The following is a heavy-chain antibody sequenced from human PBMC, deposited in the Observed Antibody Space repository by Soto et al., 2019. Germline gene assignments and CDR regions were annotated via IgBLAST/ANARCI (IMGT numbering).Heavy chain of an antibody. CDR3: ARDRNSAEGYYYYGMDV. V-gene: IGHV4-4*02. Sequence: SETLSLTCAVSGGSISSSNWWSWVRQPPGKGLEWIGEIYHSGSTNYNPSLKSRVTISVDKSKNQFSLKLSSVTAADTAVYYCARDRNSAEGYYYYGMDVWGQGTTVTVSS. J-gene: IGHJ6*02. CDR2: IYHSGST. D-gene: IGHD1-7*01. CDR1: GGSISSSNW.